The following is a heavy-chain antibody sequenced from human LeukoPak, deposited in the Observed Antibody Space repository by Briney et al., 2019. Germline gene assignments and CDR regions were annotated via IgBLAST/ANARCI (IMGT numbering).Heavy chain of an antibody. V-gene: IGHV1-69*05. CDR2: IIPIFGTA. CDR1: GGTFSSYA. CDR3: AREDIVVVVAAV. Sequence: SVKVSCKASGGTFSSYAISWVRQAPGQGLEWMGRIIPIFGTANYAQKFQGRVTITTDDSPRTAYMELSILRSPHTAVYHCAREDIVVVVAAVWGQGTLVTVSS. J-gene: IGHJ4*02. D-gene: IGHD2-15*01.